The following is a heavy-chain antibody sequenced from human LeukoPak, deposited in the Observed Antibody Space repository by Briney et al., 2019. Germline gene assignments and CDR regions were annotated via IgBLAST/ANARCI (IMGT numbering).Heavy chain of an antibody. CDR2: IIPTV. D-gene: IGHD3-10*01. Sequence: SVKVSCKASGGTFSSYAISWVRQAPGQGLEWMGGIIPTVNYAQKFQGRVTITADESTSTAYMELSSLRSEDTAVYYCASTMVRGDPLFDPWGQGTLVTVSS. J-gene: IGHJ5*02. CDR1: GGTFSSYA. V-gene: IGHV1-69*13. CDR3: ASTMVRGDPLFDP.